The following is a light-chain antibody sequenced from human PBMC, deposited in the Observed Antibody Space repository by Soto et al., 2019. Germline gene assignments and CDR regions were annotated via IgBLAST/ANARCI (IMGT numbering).Light chain of an antibody. CDR3: QQYGDSPFT. J-gene: IGKJ3*01. CDR2: GAS. CDR1: QSVTSDF. V-gene: IGKV3-20*01. Sequence: EVVLTQSPGTLSLSPGERATLSCRASQSVTSDFLAWYQQKLGQAPRLLIYGASTRAVGIPDRFSGSGSGADFTLTISGLDPEDFGVYYCQQYGDSPFTFGPGTRVDIE.